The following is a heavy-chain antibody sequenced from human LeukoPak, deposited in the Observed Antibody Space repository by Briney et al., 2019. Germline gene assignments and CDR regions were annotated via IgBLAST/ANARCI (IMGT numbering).Heavy chain of an antibody. CDR3: ARAASYSSSGKTRKNYYFDY. Sequence: ASVKVSXKASGYTFTSYDINWVRQAPGQGLEWMGWMNPNSGNTGYAQKFQGRVTMTRNTSISTAYMELSSLRSEDTAVYYCARAASYSSSGKTRKNYYFDYWGQGTLVTVSS. J-gene: IGHJ4*02. V-gene: IGHV1-8*01. CDR2: MNPNSGNT. CDR1: GYTFTSYD. D-gene: IGHD6-13*01.